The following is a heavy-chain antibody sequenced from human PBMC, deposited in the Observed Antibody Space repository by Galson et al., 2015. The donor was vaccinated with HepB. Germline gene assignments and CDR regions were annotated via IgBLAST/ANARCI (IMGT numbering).Heavy chain of an antibody. CDR3: ARNPSSYDDYKMDV. V-gene: IGHV3-48*01. CDR1: GFTIPSYS. Sequence: SLRLSCAASGFTIPSYSMNWVRKAPGKGLEWLAYISAGSTTIYYAASVRGRFTISRDNAKNFLYLHMNSLRVEDTAVYYCARNPSSYDDYKMDVWGHGTAVTVSS. CDR2: ISAGSTTI. J-gene: IGHJ6*03.